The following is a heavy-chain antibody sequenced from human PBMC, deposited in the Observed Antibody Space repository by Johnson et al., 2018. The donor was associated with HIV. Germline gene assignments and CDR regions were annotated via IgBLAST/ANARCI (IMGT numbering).Heavy chain of an antibody. D-gene: IGHD6-13*01. Sequence: VQLVESGGGLVQPGGSLRLSCAASGFSFSNYWMTWVRQAPGKGLEWVANINQDGSGKEDSVKGRFTISRDNAKNSLYLQMNSLRAEDTAVYYCARGGWRGIATPDAFDIWGQGTMVTVSS. V-gene: IGHV3-7*05. CDR2: INQDGSGK. J-gene: IGHJ3*02. CDR3: ARGGWRGIATPDAFDI. CDR1: GFSFSNYW.